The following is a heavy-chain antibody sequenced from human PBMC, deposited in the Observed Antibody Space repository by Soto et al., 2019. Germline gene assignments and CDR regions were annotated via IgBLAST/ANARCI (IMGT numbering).Heavy chain of an antibody. V-gene: IGHV1-8*01. CDR2: MNPDSGNT. CDR1: GYTFSNYN. Sequence: QEQLVQSGAEVKKPGAPVKVSCKASGYTFSNYNINWVRQASGQGLGWMGWMNPDSGNTGYAEKFQGRVTMTRNRSISTAYMELSGLRSEDTAVYYCAREAASDPSFYYHYMDVWGKGTTVTVSS. J-gene: IGHJ6*03. D-gene: IGHD6-25*01. CDR3: AREAASDPSFYYHYMDV.